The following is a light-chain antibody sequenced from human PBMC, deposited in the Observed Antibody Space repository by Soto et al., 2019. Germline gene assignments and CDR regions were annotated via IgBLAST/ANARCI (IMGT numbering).Light chain of an antibody. CDR2: DAS. CDR3: QQRSTWPLT. Sequence: EIVMTQSPSTLSVSPGERVSLYCRASQSIYDKLAWYQHKPGQAPRLLIYDASNRATGIPARFSGSGSGTDFTLSISSLEPEDFAVYYCQQRSTWPLTFGGGTKVDIK. CDR1: QSIYDK. V-gene: IGKV3-11*01. J-gene: IGKJ4*01.